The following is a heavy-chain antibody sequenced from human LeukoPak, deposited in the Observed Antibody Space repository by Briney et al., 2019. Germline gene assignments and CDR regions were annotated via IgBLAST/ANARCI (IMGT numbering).Heavy chain of an antibody. CDR2: INSNSGGT. D-gene: IGHD3-16*01. Sequence: ASVKVSCKASGYTFTGSYLHWVRQAPGQGLEWMGWINSNSGGTSYAQKFQGRVTMTRDASISTAYMELSSLRSDDTAVYYCARGLWGTWNFDYWGQGTLVSVCS. CDR3: ARGLWGTWNFDY. CDR1: GYTFTGSY. V-gene: IGHV1-2*02. J-gene: IGHJ4*02.